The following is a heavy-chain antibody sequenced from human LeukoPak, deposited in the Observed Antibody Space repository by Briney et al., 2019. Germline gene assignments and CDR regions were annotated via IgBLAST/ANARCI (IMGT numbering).Heavy chain of an antibody. CDR3: AREARDASTMIVVVTTYYYYYMDV. Sequence: SETLSLTCTVSGGSISSYYWSWIRQPPGRGLEWIGYIYYSGSTNYNPSLKSRVTISVDTSKNQFSLKLSSVTAADTAVYYCAREARDASTMIVVVTTYYYYYMDVWGKGTTVTISS. V-gene: IGHV4-59*12. J-gene: IGHJ6*03. D-gene: IGHD3-22*01. CDR2: IYYSGST. CDR1: GGSISSYY.